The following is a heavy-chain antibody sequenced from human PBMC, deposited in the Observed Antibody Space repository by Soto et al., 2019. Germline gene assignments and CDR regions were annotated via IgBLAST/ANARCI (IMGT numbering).Heavy chain of an antibody. CDR3: AKGSGSSRPYYFDY. Sequence: PAGSPKLSCSASGVTFSSYAMAGACQTTGKGLEWISAITGGGGSTYSADSVKGRFTISRDNSKNTLYLQMNSLRAEDTAAYYCAKGSGSSRPYYFDYWGQGTLVTVSS. V-gene: IGHV3-23*01. D-gene: IGHD2-15*01. CDR1: GVTFSSYA. CDR2: ITGGGGST. J-gene: IGHJ4*01.